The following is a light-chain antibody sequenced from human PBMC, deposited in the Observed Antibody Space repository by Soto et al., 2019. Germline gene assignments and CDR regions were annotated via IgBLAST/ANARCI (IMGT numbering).Light chain of an antibody. Sequence: EVLMTQSPATLSLSPGERATLSCRASQRVSSNLAWYQQKPGQAPRLLIFGASTRATGIPARFSGSGSETEFTLTISSLQSEDFAIYYCQQYNNWPPYTFGQGTKVDIK. J-gene: IGKJ2*01. CDR3: QQYNNWPPYT. V-gene: IGKV3-15*01. CDR1: QRVSSN. CDR2: GAS.